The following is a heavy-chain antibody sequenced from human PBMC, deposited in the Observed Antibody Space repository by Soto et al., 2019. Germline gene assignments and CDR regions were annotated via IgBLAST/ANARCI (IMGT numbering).Heavy chain of an antibody. CDR2: MNPNSGNT. V-gene: IGHV1-8*01. CDR3: ARGGHIAVVTASFDY. CDR1: GYTFTSYD. J-gene: IGHJ4*02. Sequence: ASVKVSCKASGYTFTSYDINWVRQATGHGLEWMGWMNPNSGNTGYAQKFQGRVTITRNTSISTAYMELSSLRSADTAVYYCARGGHIAVVTASFDYWGQGTLVTVSS. D-gene: IGHD2-21*02.